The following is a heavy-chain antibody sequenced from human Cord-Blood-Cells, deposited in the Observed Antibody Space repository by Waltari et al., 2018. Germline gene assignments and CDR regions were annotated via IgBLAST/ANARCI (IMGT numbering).Heavy chain of an antibody. V-gene: IGHV4-34*01. D-gene: IGHD4-17*01. CDR1: GRFYSGYY. J-gene: IGHJ4*02. CDR2: INHSGST. CDR3: ARTCPTNGDYSDYFDY. Sequence: QVQLQQWGAGLLKPSETLSLTCAVYGRFYSGYYCSCIRQAPEKGLEWIGEINHSGSTNYNPSLKSRVTISVDTSKNQFSLKLSSVTAADTAVYYCARTCPTNGDYSDYFDYWGQGTLVTVSS.